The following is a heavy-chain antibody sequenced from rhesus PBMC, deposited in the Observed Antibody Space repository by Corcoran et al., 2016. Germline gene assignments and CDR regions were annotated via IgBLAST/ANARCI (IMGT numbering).Heavy chain of an antibody. CDR2: IYWNDSK. D-gene: IGHD6-37*01. CDR3: ARLGGWYYFDY. Sequence: QVTLKESGPALVKPTQTLTLTCTFSGFSISTTGTGVVWIRQPPGKALEWLASIYWNDSKYYSTSLKSRLTISKDTSKNQVVLTMTNMDPVDTATYYCARLGGWYYFDYWGQGVLVTVSP. CDR1: GFSISTTGTG. J-gene: IGHJ4*01. V-gene: IGHV2-95*01.